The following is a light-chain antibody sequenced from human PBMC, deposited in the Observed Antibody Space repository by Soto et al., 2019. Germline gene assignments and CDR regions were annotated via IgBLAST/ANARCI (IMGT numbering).Light chain of an antibody. Sequence: EIVLTQSPGTLSLSPGERATLSCRASQSVSNNYLAWYQQKPGQAPRLLISGASNRATGIPDRFSGSGSGTDFTLTISSLQPEDVATFYCQNYDSVPRTFGQGTKVEIK. CDR1: QSVSNNY. CDR3: QNYDSVPRT. V-gene: IGKV3-20*01. CDR2: GAS. J-gene: IGKJ1*01.